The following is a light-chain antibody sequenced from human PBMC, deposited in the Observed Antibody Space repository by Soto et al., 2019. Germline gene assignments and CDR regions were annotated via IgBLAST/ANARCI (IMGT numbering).Light chain of an antibody. CDR1: SGHSSYA. CDR3: QTWGTGIAV. Sequence: QCVLTQSPSDSASLGASVKLTCTLSSGHSSYAIAWHQQQPEKGPRYLMKLNSDGSHSKGDGIPDRFSGSSSGAERYLTISSLQSEDEADYYCQTWGTGIAVFGGGTQLTVL. V-gene: IGLV4-69*01. CDR2: LNSDGSH. J-gene: IGLJ7*01.